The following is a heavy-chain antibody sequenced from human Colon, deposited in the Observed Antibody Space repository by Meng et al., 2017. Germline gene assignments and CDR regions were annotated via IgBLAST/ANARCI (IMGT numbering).Heavy chain of an antibody. D-gene: IGHD6-13*01. Sequence: HVQLVQAGSQLKKPGASLKVTCKASGYLFSYYAINWVRQAPGRGLEWVGWSNTKTGNPTYAQGFTGRFVFSLDTSVSTAYLQINDLKADDTAVYYCAREGSDSWIDYWGQGTLVTVSS. CDR3: AREGSDSWIDY. J-gene: IGHJ4*02. CDR1: GYLFSYYA. CDR2: SNTKTGNP. V-gene: IGHV7-4-1*02.